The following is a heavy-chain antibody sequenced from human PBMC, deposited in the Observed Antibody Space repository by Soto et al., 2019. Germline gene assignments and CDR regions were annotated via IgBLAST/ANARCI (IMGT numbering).Heavy chain of an antibody. V-gene: IGHV3-30*18. CDR3: AKDLTSYCTNGFCHPSDGGQYYYGMDV. Sequence: QVHLVESGGGVVQPGRSLRLSCAASGFAFSSYGMHWVRQAPGKGLEWLAVISSHGRDQYYADSVKGRFTISRDSSNNTVSLQMSSLRPEDTAVYYCAKDLTSYCTNGFCHPSDGGQYYYGMDVWGQGTTVTVSS. CDR2: ISSHGRDQ. D-gene: IGHD2-8*01. J-gene: IGHJ6*02. CDR1: GFAFSSYG.